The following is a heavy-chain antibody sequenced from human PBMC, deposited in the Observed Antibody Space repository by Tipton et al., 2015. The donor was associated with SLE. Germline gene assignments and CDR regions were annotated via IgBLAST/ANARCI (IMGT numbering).Heavy chain of an antibody. CDR1: GGSISSYY. CDR3: ARAPGQLWPWDY. Sequence: TLSLTCTVSGGSISSYYWSWIRQTPGKGLEWIGYIYYTGSTKFNPSLKSRVSISLDTSKNQFSLKLSSVTAADTAVYYCARAPGQLWPWDYWGQGTLVTVSS. CDR2: IYYTGST. D-gene: IGHD5-18*01. J-gene: IGHJ4*02. V-gene: IGHV4-59*08.